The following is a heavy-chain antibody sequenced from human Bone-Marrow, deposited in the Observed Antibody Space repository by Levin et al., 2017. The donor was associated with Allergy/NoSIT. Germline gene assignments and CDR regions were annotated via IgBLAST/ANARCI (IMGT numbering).Heavy chain of an antibody. V-gene: IGHV3-23*01. J-gene: IGHJ4*02. CDR2: ISGSGGNT. CDR3: AGYDTSAYHSPYDY. D-gene: IGHD3-22*01. CDR1: GFIFSNYA. Sequence: GGSLRLSCAASGFIFSNYAMNWVRQAPGKGLEWVSQISGSGGNTHYADSVKGRFTFSRDNSKNTLYLQMNSLRAEDTAVYYCAGYDTSAYHSPYDYWGQGTLVTVSS.